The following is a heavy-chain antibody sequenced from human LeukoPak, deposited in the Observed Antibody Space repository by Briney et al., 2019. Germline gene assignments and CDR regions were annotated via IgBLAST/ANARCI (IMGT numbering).Heavy chain of an antibody. CDR3: ARDSAGIAVAGDFDY. Sequence: GGSLRLSCAASGFTVSSNYMSWVRQAPGKGLEWVSYISSSSSTIYYADSVKGRFTISRDNAKNSLYLQMNSLRAEDTAVYYCARDSAGIAVAGDFDYWGQGTLVTVSS. CDR2: ISSSSSTI. D-gene: IGHD6-19*01. CDR1: GFTVSSNY. J-gene: IGHJ4*02. V-gene: IGHV3-48*01.